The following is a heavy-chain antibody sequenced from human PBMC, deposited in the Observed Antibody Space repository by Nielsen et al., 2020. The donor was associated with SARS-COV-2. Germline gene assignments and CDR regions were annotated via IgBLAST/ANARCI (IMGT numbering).Heavy chain of an antibody. Sequence: ASVKVSCKASGYTFTSYGISWVRQAPRQGLEWMGWISAYNGNTNYAQKLQGRVTMTTDTSTSTAFMELRSLRSDDTAVYYCARDPWLGGFDYWGQGTLVTISS. D-gene: IGHD6-19*01. CDR3: ARDPWLGGFDY. CDR2: ISAYNGNT. J-gene: IGHJ4*02. CDR1: GYTFTSYG. V-gene: IGHV1-18*01.